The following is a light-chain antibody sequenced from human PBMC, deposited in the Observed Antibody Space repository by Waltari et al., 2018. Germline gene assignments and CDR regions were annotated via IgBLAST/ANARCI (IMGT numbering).Light chain of an antibody. CDR3: QQGYSFPPT. CDR1: EAIGNN. V-gene: IGKV1-39*01. Sequence: DIQMTQSPSSLAASVGDTVTITCQANEAIGNNLNWFQQKPGEAPKLLIYTTSSLQNGIPSRFSGGESGTDFTLTISDLHPEDFATYICQQGYSFPPTFGGGTKVEI. CDR2: TTS. J-gene: IGKJ4*01.